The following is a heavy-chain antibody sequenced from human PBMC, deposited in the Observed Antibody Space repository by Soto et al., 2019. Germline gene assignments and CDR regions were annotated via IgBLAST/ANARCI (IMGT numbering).Heavy chain of an antibody. V-gene: IGHV3-53*01. CDR2: IYSGGST. CDR1: GFTVSSNY. CDR3: ARDAVTTPYGMDF. Sequence: EVQLVESGGGLIQPGGSLRLSCAASGFTVSSNYMSWVRQAPGKGLEWVSVIYSGGSTYYADSVKGRFTISRDNSKNTLYLQMNSLRAEDTAVYYCARDAVTTPYGMDFWGQGTTVTVSS. J-gene: IGHJ6*02. D-gene: IGHD4-17*01.